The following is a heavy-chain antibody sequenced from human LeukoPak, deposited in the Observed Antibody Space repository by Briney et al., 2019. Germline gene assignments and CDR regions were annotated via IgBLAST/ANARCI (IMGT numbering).Heavy chain of an antibody. Sequence: ASVKVSCKASGYTFTSYYMHWVRQAPGQGLEWMGIINPSGGSTSYAQKFQGRVTMTRDMSTSTVYMELSSLRSEDTAVYYCARDQDYDFWSGYYTISVGDYWGQGTLVTVSS. CDR1: GYTFTSYY. V-gene: IGHV1-46*01. J-gene: IGHJ4*02. CDR2: INPSGGST. D-gene: IGHD3-3*01. CDR3: ARDQDYDFWSGYYTISVGDY.